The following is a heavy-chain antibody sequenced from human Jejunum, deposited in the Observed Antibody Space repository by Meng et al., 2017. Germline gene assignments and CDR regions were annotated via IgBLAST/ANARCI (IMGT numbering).Heavy chain of an antibody. Sequence: VQLWQSGAGVKEPGKSLKISCKGSGYKFTNYWIVWVRQTPGKGLEWVGTIYPGDSDTRYSPPFQGRVTITVDNSISTAFLQWSSLKASDTGVYYCATATRQNVYNWFDPWGQGTLVTVSS. J-gene: IGHJ5*02. CDR1: GYKFTNYW. D-gene: IGHD3-16*01. CDR3: ATATRQNVYNWFDP. CDR2: IYPGDSDT. V-gene: IGHV5-51*01.